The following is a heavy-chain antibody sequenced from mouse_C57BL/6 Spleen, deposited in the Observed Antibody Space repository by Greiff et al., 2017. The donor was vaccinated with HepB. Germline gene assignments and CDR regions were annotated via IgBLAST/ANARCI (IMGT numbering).Heavy chain of an antibody. CDR2: ISYDGSN. CDR1: GYSITSGYY. J-gene: IGHJ2*01. Sequence: EVKLQESGPGLVKPSQSLSLTCSVTGYSITSGYYWNWIRQFPGNKLEWMGYISYDGSNNYNPSLKNRISITRDTSKNQFFLKLNSVTTEDTATYYCARGWPYFDYWGQGTTLTVSS. V-gene: IGHV3-6*01. CDR3: ARGWPYFDY.